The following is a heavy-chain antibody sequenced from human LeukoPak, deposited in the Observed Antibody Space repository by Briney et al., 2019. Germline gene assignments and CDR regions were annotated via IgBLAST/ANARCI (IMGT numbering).Heavy chain of an antibody. V-gene: IGHV1-69*05. CDR2: GIPIFGTA. D-gene: IGHD6-13*01. CDR1: GGTFSSYA. J-gene: IGHJ6*03. CDR3: AGGGIAWNSEGPYYYYYMDV. Sequence: SVNVSFKASGGTFSSYAISWVRQAPGQGLDWMGGGIPIFGTANYAQKFQGRVTITTAESTSTAYMELSSMRSEDTAVYYCAGGGIAWNSEGPYYYYYMDVWGKGTTVTVSS.